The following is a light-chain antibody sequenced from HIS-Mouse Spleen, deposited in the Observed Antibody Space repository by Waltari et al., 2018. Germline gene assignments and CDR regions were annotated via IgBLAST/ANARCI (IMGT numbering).Light chain of an antibody. V-gene: IGKV2-28*01. J-gene: IGKJ3*01. CDR1: QSLLHRNGYNY. CDR2: LGS. Sequence: DIVMTQSPLSLPVTPGEPASISFRSSQSLLHRNGYNYLDWYLQKPGQSPQLLIYLGSNRASGVPDRFSGSGSGTDFTLKISRVEAEDVGVYYCMQALQTPFTFGPGTKVDIK. CDR3: MQALQTPFT.